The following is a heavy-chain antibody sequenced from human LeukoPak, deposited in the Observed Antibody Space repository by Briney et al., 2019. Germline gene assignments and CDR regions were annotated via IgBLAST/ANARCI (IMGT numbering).Heavy chain of an antibody. V-gene: IGHV3-7*01. Sequence: PGGSLRLSCVASGFTFSSHWMSWVRQAPGKGLEWVANIKQNGSEKKYVDSVKGRLTISRDNAKNSLYLQMNSLRVEDTAVYYCVSDSLVGYGHRYFDCWGQGNLVHVSS. J-gene: IGHJ4*02. D-gene: IGHD5-18*01. CDR1: GFTFSSHW. CDR3: VSDSLVGYGHRYFDC. CDR2: IKQNGSEK.